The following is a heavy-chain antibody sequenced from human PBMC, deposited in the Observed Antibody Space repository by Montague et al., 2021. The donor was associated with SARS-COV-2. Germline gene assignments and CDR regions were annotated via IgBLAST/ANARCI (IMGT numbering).Heavy chain of an antibody. CDR1: GDSINSGPYF. J-gene: IGHJ6*02. Sequence: TLSLTCSVSGDSINSGPYFWNWIRQPAGKGLEWIGRTYTRGGTHSNLSLESRVTISTGTSKNQLSLELSPVTVADTAVYYCARGRLVIAPTLLSGMDVWGQGTTVTVSS. D-gene: IGHD2-21*01. CDR3: ARGRLVIAPTLLSGMDV. CDR2: TYTRGGT. V-gene: IGHV4-61*02.